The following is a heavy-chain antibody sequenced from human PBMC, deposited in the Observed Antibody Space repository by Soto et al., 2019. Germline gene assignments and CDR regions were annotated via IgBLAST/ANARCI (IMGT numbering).Heavy chain of an antibody. CDR1: GGSIGSGTYY. Sequence: QVQLKESGPGLVKPSQTLSLTCTVSGGSIGSGTYYWGWFRQHPGKGLEWIGYIYYSGSTYYNPSLQGRVSILVDTSKNQFSLKVSSLTAADTAVYYCARVVRGSIDYWGQGTLVTVSS. D-gene: IGHD6-6*01. CDR3: ARVVRGSIDY. CDR2: IYYSGST. J-gene: IGHJ4*02. V-gene: IGHV4-31*03.